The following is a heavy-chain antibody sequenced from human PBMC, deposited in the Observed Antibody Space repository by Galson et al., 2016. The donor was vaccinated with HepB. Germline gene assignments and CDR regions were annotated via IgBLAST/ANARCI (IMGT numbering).Heavy chain of an antibody. D-gene: IGHD1-14*01. CDR3: ASDSRKSNWPEAYNI. V-gene: IGHV3-53*01. J-gene: IGHJ3*02. Sequence: SLRLSCAASGFSVNNNYMNWVRQAPGKGLEWVSVLYTGGTTHYADSVKGRFTISRDNSKNEVYLQMNSLRGDDTAVYFCASDSRKSNWPEAYNIWGQGTMVTVSS. CDR2: LYTGGTT. CDR1: GFSVNNNY.